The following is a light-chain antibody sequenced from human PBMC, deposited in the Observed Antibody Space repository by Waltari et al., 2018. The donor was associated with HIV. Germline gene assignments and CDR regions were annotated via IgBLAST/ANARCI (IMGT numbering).Light chain of an antibody. J-gene: IGLJ3*02. CDR3: QSYDSNDPWV. CDR1: SGNIASNY. CDR2: EDN. Sequence: NFKLTQPLSVSESPGKTVTISCTRSSGNIASNYVQWYQQRPGSAPTPVIYEDNPRPSGVPDRFSGSIDSSSNSASLTISGLKTEDEADYYCQSYDSNDPWVFGGGTKLTVL. V-gene: IGLV6-57*04.